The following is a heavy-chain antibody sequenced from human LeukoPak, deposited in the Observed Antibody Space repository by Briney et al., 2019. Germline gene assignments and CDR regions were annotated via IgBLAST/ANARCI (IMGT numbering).Heavy chain of an antibody. CDR2: IYTSGST. Sequence: PSETLSLTCTVSGYSISSGYYWGWIRQPPGKGLEWIGLIYTSGSTNYNPSLKSRVTISVDTSKNQFSLKLSSVTAADAAVYYCARDTTGTINRKNNWFDPWGQGTLVTVSS. D-gene: IGHD1-1*01. V-gene: IGHV4-38-2*02. CDR1: GYSISSGYY. J-gene: IGHJ5*02. CDR3: ARDTTGTINRKNNWFDP.